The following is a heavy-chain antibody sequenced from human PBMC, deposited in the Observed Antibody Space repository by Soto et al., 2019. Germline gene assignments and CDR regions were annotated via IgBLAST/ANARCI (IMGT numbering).Heavy chain of an antibody. CDR3: ARADYGRNWLDH. D-gene: IGHD4-17*01. J-gene: IGHJ5*02. V-gene: IGHV4-61*01. CDR1: GGSVRTARSY. CDR2: SYYSGRT. Sequence: PSETLSLTCTVSGGSVRTARSYWSWIRPPPGKGLEWIGYSYYSGRTNYSPSLKSRLTISVDPEKNQFSLKLRSVTAADTAVYYWARADYGRNWLDHWGQGSLVTVS.